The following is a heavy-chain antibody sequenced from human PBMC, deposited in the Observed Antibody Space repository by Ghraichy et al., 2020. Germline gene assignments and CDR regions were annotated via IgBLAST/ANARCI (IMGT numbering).Heavy chain of an antibody. Sequence: GESLNISCAASGFIFSSYWMSWVRQAPGKGLEWVANINQDESEKYYVDSVKGRFTISRDYAENSVYLQMNSLRAEDTAVYYCARENGYYGDYLDYWGPGT. CDR3: ARENGYYGDYLDY. CDR2: INQDESEK. J-gene: IGHJ4*02. D-gene: IGHD4-17*01. V-gene: IGHV3-7*03. CDR1: GFIFSSYW.